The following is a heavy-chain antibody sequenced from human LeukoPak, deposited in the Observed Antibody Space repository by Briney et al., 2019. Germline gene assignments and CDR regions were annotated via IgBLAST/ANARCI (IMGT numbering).Heavy chain of an antibody. CDR1: GFAFNVYA. Sequence: PGGSLRLSCAASGFAFNVYAMSWLRQPPGKGLEWVSTIYANSGTTSYAASVRGRFSISRDNSKSTLYLQLSTLRADDTATYYCAKPISGGLAVTADWFHPWGQGTLVVVSS. CDR2: IYANSGTT. V-gene: IGHV3-23*01. D-gene: IGHD6-19*01. J-gene: IGHJ5*01. CDR3: AKPISGGLAVTADWFHP.